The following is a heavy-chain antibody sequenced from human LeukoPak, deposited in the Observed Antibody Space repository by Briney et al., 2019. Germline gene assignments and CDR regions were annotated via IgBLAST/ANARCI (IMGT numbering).Heavy chain of an antibody. D-gene: IGHD3-22*01. CDR3: ARYGSSGAFDM. J-gene: IGHJ3*02. CDR1: GYTFTGYY. V-gene: IGHV1-2*02. CDR2: MNPNSGGT. Sequence: ASVKVSCKASGYTFTGYYMHWVRQAFGQGLEWMGWMNPNSGGTNSAQKFQGRVNMTRDTAISTAYMELSRLRSDDTAVYSCARYGSSGAFDMWGQGTMVTVSS.